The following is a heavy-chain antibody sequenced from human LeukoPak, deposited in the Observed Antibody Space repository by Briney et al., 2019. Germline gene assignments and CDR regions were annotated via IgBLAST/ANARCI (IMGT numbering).Heavy chain of an antibody. D-gene: IGHD5-12*01. CDR2: IPYDGRYK. CDR3: AAYSGYDDGGDY. V-gene: IGHV3-30*03. J-gene: IGHJ4*02. Sequence: TGGSLRLSCAASGFTFSRFGMHWVRQAPGKGLEWVAEIPYDGRYKNYIESVKGRFTIARDNSKNTLYLQMDSLRPEDTAVYYCAAYSGYDDGGDYWGQGTLVTVSS. CDR1: GFTFSRFG.